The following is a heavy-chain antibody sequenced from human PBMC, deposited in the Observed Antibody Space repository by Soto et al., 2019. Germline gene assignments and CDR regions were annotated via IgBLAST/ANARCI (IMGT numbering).Heavy chain of an antibody. CDR3: AKDIASNRREYYYYYYGMDV. CDR2: ISWDGGST. D-gene: IGHD4-4*01. Sequence: GGSLRLSCAASGFTFDDYTMHWVRQAPGKGLEWVSLISWDGGSTYYADSVKGRFTISRDNSKNSLYLQMNSLRTEDTALYYCAKDIASNRREYYYYYYGMDVWGQGTTVTVSS. CDR1: GFTFDDYT. J-gene: IGHJ6*02. V-gene: IGHV3-43*01.